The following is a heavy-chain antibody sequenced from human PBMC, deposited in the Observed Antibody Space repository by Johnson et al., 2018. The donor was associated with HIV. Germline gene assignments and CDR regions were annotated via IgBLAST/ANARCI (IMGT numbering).Heavy chain of an antibody. V-gene: IGHV3-30*18. CDR2: ISYDGSNK. CDR1: GFTVSSNY. CDR3: AKEGGRITMIVVEPDAFDI. J-gene: IGHJ3*02. Sequence: VESGGGLIQPGGSLRLSCAASGFTVSSNYMSWVRQAPGKGLEWVAVISYDGSNKYYADSVKGRFTISRDNSKNTLYLQMNSLRAEDTAVYYCAKEGGRITMIVVEPDAFDIWGQGTMVTVSS. D-gene: IGHD3-22*01.